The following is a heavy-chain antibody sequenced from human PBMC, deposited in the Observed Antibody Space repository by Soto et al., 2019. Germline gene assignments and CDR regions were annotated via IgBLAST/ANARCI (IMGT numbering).Heavy chain of an antibody. D-gene: IGHD5-18*01. V-gene: IGHV2-5*02. CDR3: AHRPRGYSYHFDY. Sequence: QITLKESGPTLVKPTQTLTLTCTFSGFSLTTRGVGVGWIRQPPGKALEWLALIYWDDDEGSSPSMKSRLTITKDTSNCQVVLTMTNMDPGDTATYYCAHRPRGYSYHFDYWGQGTLVTVSS. CDR2: IYWDDDE. J-gene: IGHJ4*02. CDR1: GFSLTTRGVG.